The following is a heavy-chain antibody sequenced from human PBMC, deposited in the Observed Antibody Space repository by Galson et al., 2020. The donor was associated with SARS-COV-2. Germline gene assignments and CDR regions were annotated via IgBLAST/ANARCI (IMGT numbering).Heavy chain of an antibody. CDR3: AKDGGHDYVWGSYRVFDY. D-gene: IGHD3-16*02. J-gene: IGHJ4*02. V-gene: IGHV3-9*01. CDR1: GFTFDDYA. Sequence: SLKISCAASGFTFDDYAMHWVRQAPGKGLEWVSGISWNSGSIGYADSVKGRFTISRDNAKNSLYLQMNSLRAEDTALYYCAKDGGHDYVWGSYRVFDYWGQGTLVTVSS. CDR2: ISWNSGSI.